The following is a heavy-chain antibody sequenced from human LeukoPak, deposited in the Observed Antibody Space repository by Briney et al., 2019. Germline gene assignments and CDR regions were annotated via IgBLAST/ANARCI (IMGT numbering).Heavy chain of an antibody. V-gene: IGHV3-48*03. J-gene: IGHJ4*02. Sequence: GGSLRLSCAASGFNFSSYVMIWVRQARAKGLEWISYISTSCSTIYYGDSVEGRFTISRDNAKNSLYLQMNSLRAEDTAVYYCGRGDYSSSWYLDHWGQGTLVTVSS. CDR2: ISTSCSTI. D-gene: IGHD6-13*01. CDR1: GFNFSSYV. CDR3: GRGDYSSSWYLDH.